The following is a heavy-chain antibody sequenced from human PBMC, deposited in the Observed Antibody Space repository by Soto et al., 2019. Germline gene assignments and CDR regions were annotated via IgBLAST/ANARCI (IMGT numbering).Heavy chain of an antibody. V-gene: IGHV4-59*01. Sequence: SETLSLTCTVFGGSISSYYWSWIRQPPGKGLEWIGYIYYSGSTNYNPSLKSRVTISVDTSKNQFSLKLSSVTAADTAVYYCAREGPGYYFDYWGQGTLVTVSS. D-gene: IGHD3-9*01. CDR3: AREGPGYYFDY. CDR2: IYYSGST. CDR1: GGSISSYY. J-gene: IGHJ4*02.